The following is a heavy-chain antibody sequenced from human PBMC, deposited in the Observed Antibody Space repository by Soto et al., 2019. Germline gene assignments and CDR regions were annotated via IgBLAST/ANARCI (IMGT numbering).Heavy chain of an antibody. CDR2: VNPSGGST. V-gene: IGHV1-46*01. CDR1: GYLFTAYS. D-gene: IGHD2-15*01. Sequence: ASVTVSCKASGYLFTAYSMHWVRQAPGQGLEWMGVVNPSGGSTNYAQKFQGRITMTRDTSTSTVYMDLSSLTSEDTAVYYCAREENCSDGICYSEYFQRWGQGTLVTVSS. J-gene: IGHJ1*01. CDR3: AREENCSDGICYSEYFQR.